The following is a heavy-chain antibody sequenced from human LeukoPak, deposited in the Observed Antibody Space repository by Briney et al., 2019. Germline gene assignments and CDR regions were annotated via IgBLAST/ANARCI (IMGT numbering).Heavy chain of an antibody. J-gene: IGHJ4*02. CDR2: IYTSGST. Sequence: PSETLSLTCTVSGGSISSGSYYWSWIRQPAGKGLEWIGRIYTSGSTNCNPSLKSRVTISVDTSKNQFSLKLSSVTAADTAVYYCARLIVGASRTIDYWGQGTLVTVSS. CDR1: GGSISSGSYY. D-gene: IGHD1-26*01. CDR3: ARLIVGASRTIDY. V-gene: IGHV4-61*02.